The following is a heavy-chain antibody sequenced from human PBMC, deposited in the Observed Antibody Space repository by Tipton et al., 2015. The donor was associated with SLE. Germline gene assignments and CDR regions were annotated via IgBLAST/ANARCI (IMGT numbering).Heavy chain of an antibody. CDR1: GDSGDSISSYY. Sequence: TLSLTCTVSGDSGDSISSYYWSWIRQSPEKGLEWIGYVYYTGSTNYNPSLKSRVTMAIDTSKNQFSLRLSSVTAADTAVYYCARVESGSYGVAFDIWGQGTMVTVSS. J-gene: IGHJ3*02. V-gene: IGHV4-59*01. CDR3: ARVESGSYGVAFDI. CDR2: VYYTGST. D-gene: IGHD1-26*01.